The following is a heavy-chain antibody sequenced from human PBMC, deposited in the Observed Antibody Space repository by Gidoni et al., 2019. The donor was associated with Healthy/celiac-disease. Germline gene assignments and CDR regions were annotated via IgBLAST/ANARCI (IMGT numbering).Heavy chain of an antibody. V-gene: IGHV3-49*03. CDR3: TRDLRDYSNYEGPSYYYYGMDV. J-gene: IGHJ6*02. D-gene: IGHD4-4*01. CDR2: IRSKAYGGTT. CDR1: GFTFGAYA. Sequence: EVQLVESGGGLVQPGRSLRLSCTASGFTFGAYAMSWFLHAPGKGLEWVGFIRSKAYGGTTEYAASVKGRFTISRDDSKSIAYLQMNSLKTEDTAVYYCTRDLRDYSNYEGPSYYYYGMDVWGQGTTVTVSS.